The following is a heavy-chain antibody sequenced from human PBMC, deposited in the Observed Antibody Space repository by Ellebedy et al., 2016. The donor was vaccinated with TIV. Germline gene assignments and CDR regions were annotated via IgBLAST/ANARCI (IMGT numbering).Heavy chain of an antibody. D-gene: IGHD5-18*01. CDR2: IYYSGST. CDR3: ARHTYSYGLYNWFDP. CDR1: GGSISSSSYY. Sequence: SETLSLTXTVSGGSISSSSYYWGWIRQPPGKGLEWIGSIYYSGSTYYNPSLKSRVTISVDTSKNQFSLKLSSVTAADTAVYYCARHTYSYGLYNWFDPWGQGTLVTVSS. J-gene: IGHJ5*02. V-gene: IGHV4-39*01.